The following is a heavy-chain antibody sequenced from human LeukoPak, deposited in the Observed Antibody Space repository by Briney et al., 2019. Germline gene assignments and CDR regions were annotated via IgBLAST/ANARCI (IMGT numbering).Heavy chain of an antibody. Sequence: SETLSLTCAVYGGSFSGYYWSWIRQPPGKGLEWIGEINHSGSTNYNPSPKSRVTISVDTSKNQFSLKLSSVTAADTAVYYCARRQWLVHHNWFDPWGQGTLVTVSS. CDR2: INHSGST. D-gene: IGHD6-19*01. V-gene: IGHV4-34*01. CDR3: ARRQWLVHHNWFDP. J-gene: IGHJ5*02. CDR1: GGSFSGYY.